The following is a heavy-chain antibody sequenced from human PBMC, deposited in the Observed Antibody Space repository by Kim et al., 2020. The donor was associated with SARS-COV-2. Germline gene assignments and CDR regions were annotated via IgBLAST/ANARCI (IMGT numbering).Heavy chain of an antibody. J-gene: IGHJ4*02. D-gene: IGHD3-10*01. Sequence: YNPSIKSRVTISVDTSKNQFSQQLSSVTAADTAVYYCARSITMVRGVFDYWGQGTLVTVSS. CDR3: ARSITMVRGVFDY. V-gene: IGHV4-31*02.